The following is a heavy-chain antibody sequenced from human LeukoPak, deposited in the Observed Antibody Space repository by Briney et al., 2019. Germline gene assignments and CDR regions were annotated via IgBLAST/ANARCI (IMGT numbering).Heavy chain of an antibody. Sequence: SETLSLTCAVSGYSISSGYYWGWIRQPPGTGLEWIGSIYHSGSTYYNPSLKSRVTISVDTSKNQFSLKLSSVTAADTAVYYCARLGSSYRLIDYWGQGTLVTVSS. CDR1: GYSISSGYY. CDR3: ARLGSSYRLIDY. D-gene: IGHD6-13*01. J-gene: IGHJ4*02. CDR2: IYHSGST. V-gene: IGHV4-38-2*01.